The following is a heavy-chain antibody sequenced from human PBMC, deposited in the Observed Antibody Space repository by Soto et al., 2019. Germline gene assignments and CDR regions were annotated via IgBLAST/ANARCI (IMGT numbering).Heavy chain of an antibody. V-gene: IGHV3-23*01. Sequence: GGSLRLSCAASGFSFTFYAMSWVRQAPGKGLEWVAGIGGGDTHYADSVKGRIIISRDNSKSTVSLQMDGLRAEDTAIYYCAKDRMDHNSVWDPFDIWGQGTVVTVSS. CDR2: IGGGDT. CDR1: GFSFTFYA. D-gene: IGHD2-15*01. J-gene: IGHJ3*02. CDR3: AKDRMDHNSVWDPFDI.